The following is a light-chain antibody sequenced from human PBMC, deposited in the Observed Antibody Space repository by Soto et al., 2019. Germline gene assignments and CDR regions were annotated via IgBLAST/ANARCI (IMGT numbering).Light chain of an antibody. J-gene: IGKJ2*01. CDR1: QSVSSN. CDR3: QQYNQWYT. V-gene: IGKV3-15*01. CDR2: HAS. Sequence: EIVMTQSPASLSVSPGERATLSCRASQSVSSNLAWYQQRPGQAPRLLIYHASTRATGIPARFSGSGSGTEFTLTISSLQSEDFAVYYCQQYNQWYTFGQGTKLEIK.